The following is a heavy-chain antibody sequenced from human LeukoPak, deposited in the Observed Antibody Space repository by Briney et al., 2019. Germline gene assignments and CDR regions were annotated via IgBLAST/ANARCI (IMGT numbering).Heavy chain of an antibody. D-gene: IGHD4-17*01. J-gene: IGHJ5*02. CDR2: IIPIFGTA. CDR1: GGTFSSYA. CDR3: ARTPDYGENWFDP. Sequence: ASVKVSCKASGGTFSSYAISWVRQAPGQGLEWMGRIIPIFGTANYAQKFQGRVTITTDESTSTAYVELSSLRSEDTAVYYCARTPDYGENWFDPWGQGTLVTVSS. V-gene: IGHV1-69*05.